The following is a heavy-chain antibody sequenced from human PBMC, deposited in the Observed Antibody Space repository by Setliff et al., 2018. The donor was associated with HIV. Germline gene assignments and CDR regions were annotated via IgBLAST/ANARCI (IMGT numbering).Heavy chain of an antibody. Sequence: GGSLRLSCAASGITLSNYAMSWVRQAPGKGLEWVSGISLSGGSTYYADSVKGRFTISRDNSKNTLYLQMNSLRAEDTAVYYCAKIQNPQGYYYDSSGYYPHPGSPDYWGQGTLVTVSS. V-gene: IGHV3-23*01. CDR1: GITLSNYA. J-gene: IGHJ4*02. D-gene: IGHD3-22*01. CDR3: AKIQNPQGYYYDSSGYYPHPGSPDY. CDR2: ISLSGGST.